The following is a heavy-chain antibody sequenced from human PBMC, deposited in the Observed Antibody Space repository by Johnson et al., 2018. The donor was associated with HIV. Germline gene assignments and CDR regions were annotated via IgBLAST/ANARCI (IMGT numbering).Heavy chain of an antibody. CDR2: ISYDGSNK. CDR3: ARALEVGATTHNEAFDI. Sequence: QVQLVESGGGLVKPGGSLRLSCAASGFTFSSYAMHWVRQAPGKGLEWVAVISYDGSNKYYADSVKGRFTISRDNSKNTLYLQMNSLRAEDTAVYYCARALEVGATTHNEAFDIWGQGTIVTVSS. J-gene: IGHJ3*02. D-gene: IGHD1-26*01. V-gene: IGHV3-30*04. CDR1: GFTFSSYA.